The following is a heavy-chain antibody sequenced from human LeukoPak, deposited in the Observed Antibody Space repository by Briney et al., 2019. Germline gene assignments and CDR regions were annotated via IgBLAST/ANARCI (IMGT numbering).Heavy chain of an antibody. D-gene: IGHD2-15*01. V-gene: IGHV3-21*01. J-gene: IGHJ6*04. CDR3: ARVQRYCSGGSCYDYYYGMDV. Sequence: GSLRLSCAASGFTFSSYSMNWVRQAPGKGLEWVSSISSSSSYIYYADSVKGRFTISRDNAKNSLYLQMNSLRAEDTAVYYCARVQRYCSGGSCYDYYYGMDVWGKGTTVTVSS. CDR1: GFTFSSYS. CDR2: ISSSSSYI.